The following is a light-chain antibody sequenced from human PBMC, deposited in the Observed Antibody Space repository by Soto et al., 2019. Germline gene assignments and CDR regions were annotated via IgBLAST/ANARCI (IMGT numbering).Light chain of an antibody. J-gene: IGKJ3*01. V-gene: IGKV1-39*01. CDR2: AAS. Sequence: DIQMTQSPSSLSASVGDRVTITCRASQSISIYLNWYQQKPGKTPKLLIYAASSLQSGVPSRFSADGSGTDFTLTISSLQPEDFATYYCHQSSSTPPFTFGPGTKVDIK. CDR1: QSISIY. CDR3: HQSSSTPPFT.